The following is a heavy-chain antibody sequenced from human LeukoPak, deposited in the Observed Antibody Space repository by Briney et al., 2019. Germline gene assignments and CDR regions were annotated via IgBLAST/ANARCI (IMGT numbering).Heavy chain of an antibody. D-gene: IGHD3-10*01. CDR2: INHSGST. V-gene: IGHV4-34*01. Sequence: SETLSLTCAVYGGSFSGYYWSWIRQPPGKGLEWLGEINHSGSTNYNPSLKSRVTISVDTSKNQFSLKLSSVTAADTAVYYCARTMVRGPPGGYWGQGTLVTVSS. J-gene: IGHJ4*02. CDR1: GGSFSGYY. CDR3: ARTMVRGPPGGY.